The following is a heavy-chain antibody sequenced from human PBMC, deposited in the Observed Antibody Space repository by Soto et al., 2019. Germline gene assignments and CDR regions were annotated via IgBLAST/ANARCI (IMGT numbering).Heavy chain of an antibody. CDR1: GFTFSSYA. V-gene: IGHV3-23*01. CDR2: ISGSGGDT. CDR3: AKLTRDSTSSWLFDY. Sequence: EVQLLESGGGLVQPGGSLRLSCAASGFTFSSYAMSWVRQAPGKGLEWVSAISGSGGDTYYADSVKGRFTISRDKSKNTVYLQMNSLRAEDTAVHYCAKLTRDSTSSWLFDYWGQGTLVTVSS. J-gene: IGHJ4*02. D-gene: IGHD6-6*01.